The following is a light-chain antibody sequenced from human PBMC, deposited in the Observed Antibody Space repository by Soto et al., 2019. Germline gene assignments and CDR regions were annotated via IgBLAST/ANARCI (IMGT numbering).Light chain of an antibody. CDR3: QQYGSSLSWT. CDR2: GAS. CDR1: QSVSSSY. J-gene: IGKJ1*01. Sequence: IVLTKSAGTLSLSPGESATLSCRASQSVSSSYLSWYQQKPGQAPRLLIYGASSRATGIPDSLSGGGAWADFTLTISRLVPEEVSVYYYQQYGSSLSWTFGQGTKVDIK. V-gene: IGKV3-20*01.